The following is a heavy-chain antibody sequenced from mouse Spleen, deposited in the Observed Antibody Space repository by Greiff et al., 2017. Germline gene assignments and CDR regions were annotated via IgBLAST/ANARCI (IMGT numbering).Heavy chain of an antibody. J-gene: IGHJ3*01. CDR3: ARNSPMITTGAWFAY. Sequence: QVQLKESGPGLVAPSQSLSITCTVSGFSLTSYAISWVRQPPGKGLEWLGVIWTGGGTNYNSALKSRLSISKDNSKSQVFLKMNSLQTDDTARYYCARNSPMITTGAWFAYWGQGTLVTVSA. V-gene: IGHV2-9-1*01. CDR1: GFSLTSYA. D-gene: IGHD2-4*01. CDR2: IWTGGGT.